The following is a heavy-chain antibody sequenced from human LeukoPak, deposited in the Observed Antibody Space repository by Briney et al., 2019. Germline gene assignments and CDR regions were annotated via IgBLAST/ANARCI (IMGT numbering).Heavy chain of an antibody. J-gene: IGHJ5*02. CDR1: GGSISGYY. V-gene: IGHV4-59*01. Sequence: TSETLSLTCTVSGGSISGYYWSWIRQPPGKGLEWIGYIYYSGSTNYNPSLKSRVTISLDTSKNQFSLKLSSVTAADTAVYYCAREDSGNRGWFDPWGQGTLVTVSS. CDR2: IYYSGST. CDR3: AREDSGNRGWFDP. D-gene: IGHD5-12*01.